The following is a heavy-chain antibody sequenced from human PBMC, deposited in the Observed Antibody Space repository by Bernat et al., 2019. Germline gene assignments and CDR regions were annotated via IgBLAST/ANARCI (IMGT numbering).Heavy chain of an antibody. Sequence: QVQLQESGPGLVKPSETLSLTCAVSGYSISSGYYWGWIRQPPGEGLEWIGSIYHSGSTYYNPSLKSRVTISVDTSKNQFSLKLSSVTAADTAVYYCARDRDIVVVPAAMLGWFDPWGQGTLVTVSS. D-gene: IGHD2-2*01. J-gene: IGHJ5*02. CDR3: ARDRDIVVVPAAMLGWFDP. CDR2: IYHSGST. CDR1: GYSISSGYY. V-gene: IGHV4-38-2*02.